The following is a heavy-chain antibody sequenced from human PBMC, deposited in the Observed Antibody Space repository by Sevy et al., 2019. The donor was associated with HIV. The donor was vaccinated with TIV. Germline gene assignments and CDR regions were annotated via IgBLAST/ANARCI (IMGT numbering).Heavy chain of an antibody. CDR2: ISSSSSYI. Sequence: GGSLRLSCAASGFIFSTYSMNWVRQAPGKGLEWVSSISSSSSYIYYADSVKGRFTISRDNAKNSLYLQMNSLRAEDTAVYYCAREEYSSDWDLIDYWGQGTLVTVSS. CDR1: GFIFSTYS. CDR3: AREEYSSDWDLIDY. J-gene: IGHJ4*02. D-gene: IGHD6-19*01. V-gene: IGHV3-21*01.